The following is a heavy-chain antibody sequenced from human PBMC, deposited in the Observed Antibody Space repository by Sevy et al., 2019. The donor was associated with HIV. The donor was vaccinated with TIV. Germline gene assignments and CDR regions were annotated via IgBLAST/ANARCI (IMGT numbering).Heavy chain of an antibody. V-gene: IGHV1-2*02. Sequence: ASVKVSCKASGYTFKGYYIHWVRQAPGQGLEWMGWINPNTGGTNSAQKFQDRVTMTRDASISTAYMELRGLRSDYTSVYSCVLVWRITVADDFDIWGQGTMVTVSS. J-gene: IGHJ3*02. CDR1: GYTFKGYY. CDR3: VLVWRITVADDFDI. CDR2: INPNTGGT. D-gene: IGHD6-19*01.